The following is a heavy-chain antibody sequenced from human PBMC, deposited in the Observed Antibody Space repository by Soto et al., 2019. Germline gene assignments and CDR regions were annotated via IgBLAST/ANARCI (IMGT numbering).Heavy chain of an antibody. Sequence: QSLTCNVSDGSISSGDYYCSWIRHPPGKGLEWIGYIYYSGSTYYNPSLKSPVNISVDTSKNQFSLKLSSVTAADTAVYYRASEKPTYGITGTKPNWFHPCCQGTLVPVSP. V-gene: IGHV4-30-4*01. CDR2: IYYSGST. CDR1: DGSISSGDYY. D-gene: IGHD1-7*01. J-gene: IGHJ5*02. CDR3: ASEKPTYGITGTKPNWFHP.